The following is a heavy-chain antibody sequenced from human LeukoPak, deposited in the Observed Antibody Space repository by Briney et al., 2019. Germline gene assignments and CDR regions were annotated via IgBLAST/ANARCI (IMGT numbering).Heavy chain of an antibody. CDR1: GYTFTGYY. CDR2: INPNSGGT. D-gene: IGHD4-23*01. Sequence: ASVKVSCKASGYTFTGYYMHWVRQAPGQGLEWMGWINPNSGGTYYAQKFQGRVTMTSDTSISTAYMELSRLRSDNTAVYHWARDLYGGTSATFDYWGQGTLVTVSS. V-gene: IGHV1-2*02. CDR3: ARDLYGGTSATFDY. J-gene: IGHJ4*02.